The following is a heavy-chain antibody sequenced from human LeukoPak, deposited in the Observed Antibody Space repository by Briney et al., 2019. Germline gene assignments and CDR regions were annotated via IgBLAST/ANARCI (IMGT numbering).Heavy chain of an antibody. CDR2: INHSGGT. V-gene: IGHV4-34*01. Sequence: SETLSLTCAVYGGSFSGYYWSWIRQPPGKGLEWIGEINHSGGTNYNPSLKSRVTISVDTSKNQFSLKLSSVTAADTAVYYCARKLRYSRNFDYWGQGTLVTVSS. J-gene: IGHJ4*02. CDR3: ARKLRYSRNFDY. CDR1: GGSFSGYY. D-gene: IGHD3-9*01.